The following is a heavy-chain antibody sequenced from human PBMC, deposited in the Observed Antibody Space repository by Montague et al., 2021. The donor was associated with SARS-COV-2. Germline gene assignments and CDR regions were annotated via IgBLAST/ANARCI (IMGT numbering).Heavy chain of an antibody. CDR2: VLYSGST. CDR1: GASVTSTTHY. Sequence: SETLSLTCTVSGASVTSTTHYWHWLRQPPGKGLEWIGYVLYSGSTDYNPSLKTRVTISLDTSKSQFSLKLTSVTAADTAVYYCTRDADYWGQGTLVTVSS. V-gene: IGHV4-61*01. CDR3: TRDADY. J-gene: IGHJ4*02.